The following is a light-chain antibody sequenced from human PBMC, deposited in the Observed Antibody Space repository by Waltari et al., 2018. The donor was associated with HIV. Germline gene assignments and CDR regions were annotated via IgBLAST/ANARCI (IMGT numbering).Light chain of an antibody. CDR3: CSYAGSYTPRV. V-gene: IGLV2-11*01. CDR2: DVS. CDR1: SSDVGGYNY. J-gene: IGLJ3*02. Sequence: QSALTQPRSVSGSPGQSVTISCTGTSSDVGGYNYVSWYQQHPGKAPKLMIYDVSKRPSGVPDRCSGSKSGNTASLTISGLQAEDEADYYCCSYAGSYTPRVFGGGTKLTVL.